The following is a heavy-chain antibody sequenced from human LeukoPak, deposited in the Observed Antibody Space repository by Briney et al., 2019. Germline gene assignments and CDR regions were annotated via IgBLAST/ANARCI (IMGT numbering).Heavy chain of an antibody. D-gene: IGHD3-16*01. CDR2: MYYSGST. CDR3: ASHRHNGGHHF. CDR1: GGSISSSRYY. J-gene: IGHJ4*02. V-gene: IGHV4-39*01. Sequence: PSETLSLTCPVSGGSISSSRYYWGWIRQPPGKGLEWIGSMYYSGSTYYNSALNSRLTISVDTSKNQFSLNLASVTAADTAVYYCASHRHNGGHHFWGQGTLVTVSS.